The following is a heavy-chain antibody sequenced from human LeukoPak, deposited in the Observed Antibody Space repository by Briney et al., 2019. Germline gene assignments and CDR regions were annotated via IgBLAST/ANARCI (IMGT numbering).Heavy chain of an antibody. D-gene: IGHD4-17*01. CDR1: GFTFDDYA. CDR3: AKHYGDYESYYFDY. Sequence: GGSLRLSCAASGFTFDDYAMHWVRQAPGKGLEWVSGISWNSGSIGYADSVKGRFTISRDNAKNSLYLQMNSLRAEDMALYYCAKHYGDYESYYFDYWGQGTLVTVSS. J-gene: IGHJ4*02. V-gene: IGHV3-9*03. CDR2: ISWNSGSI.